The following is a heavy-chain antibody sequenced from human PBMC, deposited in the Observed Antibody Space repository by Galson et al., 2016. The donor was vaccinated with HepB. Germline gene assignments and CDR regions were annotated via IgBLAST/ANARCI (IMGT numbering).Heavy chain of an antibody. V-gene: IGHV3-23*01. D-gene: IGHD2-21*01. Sequence: SLRLSCAASGFTFSNYAMSWARQAPGKGLEWVSVISGSSGTAYFADSVKGRFTISRDNYKNTLYLQMNSLRVEDTAVYYCAKEICSNCGGSYFDYWGQGTLVTVSS. J-gene: IGHJ4*02. CDR2: ISGSSGTA. CDR3: AKEICSNCGGSYFDY. CDR1: GFTFSNYA.